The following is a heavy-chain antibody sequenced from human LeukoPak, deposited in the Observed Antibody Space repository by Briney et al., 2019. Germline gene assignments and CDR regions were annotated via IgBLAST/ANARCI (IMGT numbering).Heavy chain of an antibody. CDR3: ATLTYSSGFDY. CDR2: INSDGSST. CDR1: GFTFSSYW. V-gene: IGHV3-74*01. D-gene: IGHD6-19*01. Sequence: GGSLRLSCAASGFTFSSYWMHWVRQAPGKGLVCVSRINSDGSSTSYADSVKGRFTISRDNAKNTLFLQMNSLRAEDTAVYYCATLTYSSGFDYWGQGTLITVSS. J-gene: IGHJ4*02.